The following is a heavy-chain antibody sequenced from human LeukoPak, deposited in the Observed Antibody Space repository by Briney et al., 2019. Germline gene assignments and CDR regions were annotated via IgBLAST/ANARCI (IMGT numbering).Heavy chain of an antibody. CDR1: GFTFSSHS. CDR3: ARVYDYVPLSGAFDI. J-gene: IGHJ3*02. V-gene: IGHV3-21*01. Sequence: GGSLRLSCAASGFTFSSHSMNWVRQAPGKGLEWVSSISSSSSYIYYADSVKGRFTISRDNAKNSLYLQMNSLRAEDTAVYYCARVYDYVPLSGAFDIWGQGTMVTVSS. CDR2: ISSSSSYI. D-gene: IGHD3-16*01.